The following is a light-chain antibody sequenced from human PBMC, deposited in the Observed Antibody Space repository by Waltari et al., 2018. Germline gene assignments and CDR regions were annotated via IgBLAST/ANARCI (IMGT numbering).Light chain of an antibody. CDR2: AES. Sequence: DIQMTQSPSSLSASVGDRVTITCRASQSISTFLSWYQQTPGKAPKLLIYAESSLPVEVPSRFSGAVSGTDFTLTINSLQPEDFATYYCQQTYTTPWTFGQGTKVEIK. CDR1: QSISTF. CDR3: QQTYTTPWT. V-gene: IGKV1-39*01. J-gene: IGKJ1*01.